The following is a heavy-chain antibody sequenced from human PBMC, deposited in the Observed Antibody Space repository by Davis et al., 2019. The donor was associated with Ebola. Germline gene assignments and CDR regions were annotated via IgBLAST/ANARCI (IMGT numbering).Heavy chain of an antibody. V-gene: IGHV3-43D*03. CDR1: GFTFGDYV. D-gene: IGHD3-22*01. CDR3: TAYDSTFRNY. CDR2: ISWDGRST. Sequence: GGSLRLSCAASGFTFGDYVMHWVRQAPGKGLEWVSLISWDGRSTAYADSVRGRFSISRDNSRKFLYLQMNGLRAEDTALYYCTAYDSTFRNYWGQGTLVTVSS. J-gene: IGHJ4*02.